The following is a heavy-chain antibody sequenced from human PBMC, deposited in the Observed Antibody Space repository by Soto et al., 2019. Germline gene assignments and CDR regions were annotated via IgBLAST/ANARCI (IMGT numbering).Heavy chain of an antibody. V-gene: IGHV3-30*14. J-gene: IGHJ6*03. D-gene: IGHD3-16*01. CDR1: GFSFSLYV. Sequence: GGSLRLSCAASGFSFSLYVIHWVRQAPGKGLEWVAAISKNGGSKYYADSVKGRFTISRHNSKNTLYLQMNSLRAEDTAVYYCARVGDMDVWGKGTTVTVSS. CDR2: ISKNGGSK. CDR3: ARVGDMDV.